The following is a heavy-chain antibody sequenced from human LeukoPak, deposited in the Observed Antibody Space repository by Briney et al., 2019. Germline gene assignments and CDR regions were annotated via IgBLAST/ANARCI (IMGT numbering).Heavy chain of an antibody. Sequence: GGSLRLSCAASGFTFSDYYMSWIRQAPGKGLEWVSYISSSGSTIYYADSVKGRFTISRDNAKNSLYLQMNSLRAEDTAMYYCARRAGDYSHPYDYWGQGTLVTVSS. V-gene: IGHV3-11*01. CDR3: ARRAGDYSHPYDY. CDR2: ISSSGSTI. D-gene: IGHD3-22*01. J-gene: IGHJ4*02. CDR1: GFTFSDYY.